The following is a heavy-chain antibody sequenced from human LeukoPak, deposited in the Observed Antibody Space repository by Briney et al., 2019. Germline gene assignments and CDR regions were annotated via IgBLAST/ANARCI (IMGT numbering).Heavy chain of an antibody. V-gene: IGHV1-69*04. Sequence: ASVKVSCKASGYTFTSYGISWVRQAPGQGLEWMGRIIPVLGVSNFAQKFQDRVAITADKSTNTAHMELSRLDSGDTAVYYCTREGVYAPDPSSYHRDAFDIWGQGTVVIVSS. J-gene: IGHJ3*02. CDR1: GYTFTSYG. D-gene: IGHD3-16*02. CDR3: TREGVYAPDPSSYHRDAFDI. CDR2: IIPVLGVS.